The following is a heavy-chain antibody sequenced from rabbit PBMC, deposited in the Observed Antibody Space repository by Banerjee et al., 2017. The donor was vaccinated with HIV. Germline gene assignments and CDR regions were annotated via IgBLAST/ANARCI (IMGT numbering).Heavy chain of an antibody. CDR3: ARDLAGVIGWNFNL. J-gene: IGHJ4*01. Sequence: QSLEESGGDLVKPGASLTLTCKASGFDFSSNAMCWVRQAPGKGLELIACIRNSSAIGYATWAKGRFTISKTSWTTVTLQMTSLTAADTASYFCARDLAGVIGWNFNLWGPGTLVTVS. CDR2: IRNSSAI. CDR1: GFDFSSNA. D-gene: IGHD4-1*01. V-gene: IGHV1S40*01.